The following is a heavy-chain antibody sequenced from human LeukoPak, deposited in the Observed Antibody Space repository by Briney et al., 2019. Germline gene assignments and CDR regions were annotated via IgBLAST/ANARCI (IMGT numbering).Heavy chain of an antibody. V-gene: IGHV3-7*01. CDR2: IRQDGGQM. D-gene: IGHD2-8*01. CDR1: GFSFSNYW. Sequence: GGSLRLSCAASGFSFSNYWMNWVRQAPGKGLEWVANIRQDGGQMNYADSVKGRFTISRDNARNSLYLHMNSLGAEDTAVYYCTRDRAMDDYWGQGTLVTVSS. CDR3: TRDRAMDDY. J-gene: IGHJ4*02.